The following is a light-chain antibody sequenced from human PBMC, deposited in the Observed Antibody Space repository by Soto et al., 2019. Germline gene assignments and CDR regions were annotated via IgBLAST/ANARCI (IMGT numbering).Light chain of an antibody. CDR1: SSDVGRHNA. CDR2: DVS. Sequence: QSALTQPASVSGSPGQSITISCSGTSSDVGRHNAVSWYQQHPGKVPQLMIYDVSIRPSGISDRLSASKSGNMASLTISGLQAEDEADYYCSSYRVGGSYFFGTGTKVT. J-gene: IGLJ1*01. CDR3: SSYRVGGSYF. V-gene: IGLV2-14*03.